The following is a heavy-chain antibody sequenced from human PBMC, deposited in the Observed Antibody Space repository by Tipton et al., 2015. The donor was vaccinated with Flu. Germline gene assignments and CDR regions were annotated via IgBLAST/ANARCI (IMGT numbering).Heavy chain of an antibody. CDR1: NGSLSSYY. CDR3: ARDPSLGMPEYFDS. CDR2: IYNTVYT. D-gene: IGHD2-2*01. J-gene: IGHJ4*02. V-gene: IGHV4-59*01. Sequence: TLSLTCIVSNGSLSSYYWNWIRQSPGKGLEWIGYIYNTVYTKYNPSLKSRAAISVDTSKNQFSLRLSSVTAADTAVYFCARDPSLGMPEYFDSWGQGTLVTVSS.